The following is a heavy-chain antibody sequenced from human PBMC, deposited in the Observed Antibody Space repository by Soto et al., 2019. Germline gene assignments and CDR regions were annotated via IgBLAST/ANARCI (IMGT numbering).Heavy chain of an antibody. Sequence: SETLSLTCTVSGGSISSGGYYWSWIRQHPGKGLEWIGYIYYSGSTYYNPSLKSRVTISVDTSKNQFSLKLSSVTAADTAVYYCARGRGEYGMLIGYYTDFQGYWYFDLWGRGTLVTVSS. CDR3: ARGRGEYGMLIGYYTDFQGYWYFDL. CDR2: IYYSGST. CDR1: GGSISSGGYY. V-gene: IGHV4-31*03. D-gene: IGHD3-9*01. J-gene: IGHJ2*01.